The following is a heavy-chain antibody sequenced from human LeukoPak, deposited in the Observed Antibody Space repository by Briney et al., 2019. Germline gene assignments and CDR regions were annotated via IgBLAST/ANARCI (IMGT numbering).Heavy chain of an antibody. CDR2: IYTSGST. CDR1: GGSLSSGSYY. Sequence: SQTLSLTCTVSGGSLSSGSYYWGWVRQPAGRGLEWVGRIYTSGSTNYNPSLKSRVTISVDTSKTQFSLKLSSVTAADTAVYYCARSGPGDYWGQGTLVTVSS. V-gene: IGHV4-61*02. J-gene: IGHJ4*02. CDR3: ARSGPGDY. D-gene: IGHD7-27*01.